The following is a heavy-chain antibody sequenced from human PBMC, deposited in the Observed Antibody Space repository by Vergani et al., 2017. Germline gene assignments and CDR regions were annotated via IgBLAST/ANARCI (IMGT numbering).Heavy chain of an antibody. CDR1: GFTFSSYW. J-gene: IGHJ6*02. CDR2: IKQDGSEK. D-gene: IGHD4-17*01. CDR3: ARYYGDYVVFGYYYYGMDV. Sequence: EVQLVESGGGLVQPGGSLRLSCAASGFTFSSYWMSWVRQAPGKGLEWVANIKQDGSEKYYGDSVKGRFTISRDNAKNSMYLQMHSLRAEDTAVYYCARYYGDYVVFGYYYYGMDVWGQGTTVTVSS. V-gene: IGHV3-7*03.